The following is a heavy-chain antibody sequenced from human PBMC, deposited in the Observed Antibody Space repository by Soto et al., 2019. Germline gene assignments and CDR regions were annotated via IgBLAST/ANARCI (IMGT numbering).Heavy chain of an antibody. J-gene: IGHJ4*02. CDR3: AKSPYGVVVPAAHFDY. CDR2: ISYDGSNK. V-gene: IGHV3-30*18. Sequence: GGSLRLSCAASGFTFNSYGMHWVRQAPGKGLEWVAIISYDGSNKYYVDSVKGRFTISRDNSKNTLYLQMNSLRAEDTAVYYCAKSPYGVVVPAAHFDYWGQGTPVTVSS. D-gene: IGHD2-2*01. CDR1: GFTFNSYG.